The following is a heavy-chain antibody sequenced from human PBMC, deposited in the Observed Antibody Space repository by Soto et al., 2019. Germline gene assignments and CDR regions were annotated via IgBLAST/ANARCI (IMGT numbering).Heavy chain of an antibody. CDR3: ARRERYYGSPGWFDP. CDR2: VYYNENT. Sequence: QLQLQESGPGLVRPSETLSLTCTVSGGSISSFAYYWGWIRQPPGNGLEWIGTVYYNENTYYNPSLKIRVTISVDTAKNQFSLNLRSVTAADTAIYFCARRERYYGSPGWFDPWGQGTLVTVSS. V-gene: IGHV4-39*01. CDR1: GGSISSFAYY. D-gene: IGHD3-10*01. J-gene: IGHJ5*02.